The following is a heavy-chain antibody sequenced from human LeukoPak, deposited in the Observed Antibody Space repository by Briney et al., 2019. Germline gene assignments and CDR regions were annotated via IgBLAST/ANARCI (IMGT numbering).Heavy chain of an antibody. CDR3: ARGGEWELLGGKNDY. CDR1: GFTFSSYA. Sequence: QTGGSLRLSCAASGFTFSSYAMSWVRQAPGKGLEWVSTISGGAGSTYYAVSVKGRFTISRDNSKNTVYLQMNSLRAEDTAVYYCARGGEWELLGGKNDYWGQGTLVTVSS. V-gene: IGHV3-23*01. J-gene: IGHJ4*02. D-gene: IGHD1-26*01. CDR2: ISGGAGST.